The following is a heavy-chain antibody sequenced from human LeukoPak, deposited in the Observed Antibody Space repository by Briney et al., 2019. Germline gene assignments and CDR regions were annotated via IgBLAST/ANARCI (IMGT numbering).Heavy chain of an antibody. D-gene: IGHD2-15*01. J-gene: IGHJ4*02. Sequence: SETLSLTCTVSGGSISSYYWSWIRQPAGKGLEWIGRIYTSGSTNYNPSLKSRVTMSVDTSKNQFSLKLSSVTAADTAVYYCARDGGYCSGGSCYSTHWGQGTLVTVSS. CDR1: GGSISSYY. CDR3: ARDGGYCSGGSCYSTH. CDR2: IYTSGST. V-gene: IGHV4-4*07.